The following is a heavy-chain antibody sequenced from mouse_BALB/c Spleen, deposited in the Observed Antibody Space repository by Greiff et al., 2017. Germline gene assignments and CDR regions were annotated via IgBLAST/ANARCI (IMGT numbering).Heavy chain of an antibody. Sequence: EVHLVESGGGLVQPGGSLKLSCAASGFTFSSYGVSWVRQTPDKRLELVATINSNGGSTYYPDSVKGRFTISRDNAKNTLYLQMSSLKSEDTAMYYCARDRLVGYAMDYWGQGTSVTVSS. J-gene: IGHJ4*01. D-gene: IGHD1-1*02. CDR1: GFTFSSYG. V-gene: IGHV5-6-3*01. CDR2: INSNGGST. CDR3: ARDRLVGYAMDY.